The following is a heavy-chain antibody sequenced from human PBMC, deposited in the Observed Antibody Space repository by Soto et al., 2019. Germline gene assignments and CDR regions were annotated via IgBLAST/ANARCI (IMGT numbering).Heavy chain of an antibody. CDR1: GFSLSTSGVG. D-gene: IGHD5-12*01. J-gene: IGHJ3*02. CDR2: IYWSGDE. V-gene: IGHV2-5*01. Sequence: QGTLKESGPTLVKPTQTLTLTCSFSGFSLSTSGVGVGWIRQPPGKALEWLAHIYWSGDEHYRPSLKTRLSITKVTSKIQVVLTMTNMDTVDTATYYCARWLAERAVFAFDIWGKGTVVTVSS. CDR3: ARWLAERAVFAFDI.